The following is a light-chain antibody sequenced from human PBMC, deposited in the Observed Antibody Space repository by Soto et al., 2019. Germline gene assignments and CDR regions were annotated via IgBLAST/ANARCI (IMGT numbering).Light chain of an antibody. CDR3: TSYTSSNTVI. Sequence: QSVLTQPPSVSGSPGQSVTISCAGTSSDIGAYNRVSWYHQPPGTVPKLMIYEVKNRPSGVPDRFSGSKSGNMASLTISGLQAEDEGDYYCTSYTSSNTVIFGGGTKVTVL. J-gene: IGLJ2*01. V-gene: IGLV2-18*02. CDR1: SSDIGAYNR. CDR2: EVK.